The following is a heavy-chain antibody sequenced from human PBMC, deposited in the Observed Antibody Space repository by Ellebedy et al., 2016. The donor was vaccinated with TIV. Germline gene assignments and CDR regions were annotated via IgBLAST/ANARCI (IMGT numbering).Heavy chain of an antibody. V-gene: IGHV3-30*18. CDR2: ISYDGSNK. J-gene: IGHJ6*02. CDR1: GFTFSSYG. Sequence: GGSLRLXCAASGFTFSSYGMHWVRQAPGKGLEWVAVISYDGSNKYYADSVKGRFTISRDNSKNTLYLQMNSLRAEDTAVYYCAKDGGPLGRLNYYYGMDVWGQGTTVTVSS. D-gene: IGHD2-8*01. CDR3: AKDGGPLGRLNYYYGMDV.